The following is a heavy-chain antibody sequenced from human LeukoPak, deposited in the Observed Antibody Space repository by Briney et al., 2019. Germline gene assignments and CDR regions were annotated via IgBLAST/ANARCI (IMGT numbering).Heavy chain of an antibody. CDR2: IYTGGSA. D-gene: IGHD6-19*01. CDR3: ASGRGSSGWLGMDV. J-gene: IGHJ6*02. V-gene: IGHV3-66*01. Sequence: GGSLRLSCAASGFTFRSYAMSWVRQAPGKGLEWVSVIYTGGSAFYRDSVKDRFTISRDISKNTLYLQMNSLRTEDTAIYYCASGRGSSGWLGMDVWGQGTTVTVSS. CDR1: GFTFRSYA.